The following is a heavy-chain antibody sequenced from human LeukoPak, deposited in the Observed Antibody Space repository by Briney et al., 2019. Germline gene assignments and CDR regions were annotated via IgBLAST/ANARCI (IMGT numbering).Heavy chain of an antibody. D-gene: IGHD5-18*01. CDR2: IYYSGST. CDR3: ARDSGYSYGPLDY. V-gene: IGHV4-31*03. J-gene: IGHJ4*02. Sequence: SETLSLTCTVSGGSISSGSYSWSWIRQHAGKGLEWIGYIYYSGSTYYNPSLKSRVTISVDTSKNQFSLKLSSVTAADTAVYYCARDSGYSYGPLDYWGQGTLVTVSS. CDR1: GGSISSGSYS.